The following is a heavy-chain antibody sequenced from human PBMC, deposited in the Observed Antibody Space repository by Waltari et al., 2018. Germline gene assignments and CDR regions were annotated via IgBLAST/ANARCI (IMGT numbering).Heavy chain of an antibody. J-gene: IGHJ3*01. CDR3: ARISGLDYATPM. CDR2: VYHTGST. D-gene: IGHD5-12*01. CDR1: NDSITSNNW. Sequence: QVQLKESGPGLVKPSETLSLTCVVSNDSITSNNWWSWVRQSPRKGMEWIGDVYHTGSTNDSPSLKSRVTISIDKSKNEFSLNLKSVTAADTAIYYCARISGLDYATPMWGLGTVVTVSS. V-gene: IGHV4-4*02.